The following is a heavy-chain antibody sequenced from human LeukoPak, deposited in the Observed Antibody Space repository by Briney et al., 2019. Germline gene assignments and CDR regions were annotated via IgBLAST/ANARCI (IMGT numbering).Heavy chain of an antibody. CDR1: GGSISSYY. Sequence: SETLSLTCTVSGGSISSYYWSWIRQPPGKGLEWIGYIYYSGSTNYNPSLKSRVTISVDTSKNQFSLKLSSVTAADTAVYYCARLVVGRDAFDIWGQGTMVTVSS. V-gene: IGHV4-59*08. J-gene: IGHJ3*02. CDR3: ARLVVGRDAFDI. D-gene: IGHD2-15*01. CDR2: IYYSGST.